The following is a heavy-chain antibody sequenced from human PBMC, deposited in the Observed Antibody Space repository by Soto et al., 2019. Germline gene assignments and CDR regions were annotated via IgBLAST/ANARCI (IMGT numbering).Heavy chain of an antibody. CDR3: ARIMSPSYSSSSPKTWFDP. CDR1: GGTFSSYA. J-gene: IGHJ5*02. Sequence: GASVKVSCTASGGTFSSYAISWVRQAPGQGLEWMGGIIPIFGTANYAQKFQGRVTITADESTSTAYMELSSLRSEDTAVYYCARIMSPSYSSSSPKTWFDPWGQGTLVTVSS. V-gene: IGHV1-69*13. D-gene: IGHD6-6*01. CDR2: IIPIFGTA.